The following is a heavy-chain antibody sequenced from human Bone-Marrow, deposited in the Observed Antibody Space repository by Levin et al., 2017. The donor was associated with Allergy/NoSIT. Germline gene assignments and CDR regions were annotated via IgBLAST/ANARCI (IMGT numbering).Heavy chain of an antibody. CDR3: ASGFSSSWYGLVYFDY. J-gene: IGHJ4*02. Sequence: ASVKVSCKASGYTFTSYAMHWVRQAPGQRLEWMGWINAGNGNTKYSQKFQGRVTITRDTSASTAYMELSSLRSEDTAVYYCASGFSSSWYGLVYFDYWGQGTLVTVSS. V-gene: IGHV1-3*01. CDR2: INAGNGNT. CDR1: GYTFTSYA. D-gene: IGHD6-13*01.